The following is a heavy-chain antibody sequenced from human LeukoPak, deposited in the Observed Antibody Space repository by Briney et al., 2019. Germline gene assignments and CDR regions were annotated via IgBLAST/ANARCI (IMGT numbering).Heavy chain of an antibody. CDR3: AKPYSSSWYFDY. D-gene: IGHD6-13*01. CDR1: GFTFSSYS. J-gene: IGHJ4*02. V-gene: IGHV3-23*01. Sequence: GGSLRLSCAASGFTFSSYSMNWVRQAPGKGLEWVSAISGSGGSTYYADSVKGRFTISRDNSKNTLYLQMNSLRAEDTAVYYCAKPYSSSWYFDYWGQGTLVTVSS. CDR2: ISGSGGST.